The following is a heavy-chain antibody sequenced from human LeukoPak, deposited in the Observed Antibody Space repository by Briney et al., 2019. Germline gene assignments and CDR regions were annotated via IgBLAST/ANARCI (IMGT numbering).Heavy chain of an antibody. V-gene: IGHV3-30*02. Sequence: GGSLRLSCAASRFTFSSYGMHWVRQAPGKGLEWVAFIRYDGSNKYYADSVKGRFTISRDNSKNTLYLQMNSLRAEDTAVYYCAKDGSIFGVVRAEFDYWGQGTLVTVSS. CDR1: RFTFSSYG. CDR3: AKDGSIFGVVRAEFDY. J-gene: IGHJ4*02. D-gene: IGHD3-3*01. CDR2: IRYDGSNK.